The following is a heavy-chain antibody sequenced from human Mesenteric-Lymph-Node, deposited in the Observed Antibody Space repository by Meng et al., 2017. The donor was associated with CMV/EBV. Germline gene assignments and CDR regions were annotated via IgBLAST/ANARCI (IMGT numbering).Heavy chain of an antibody. CDR1: GFTFSDYY. CDR3: VRDALAATGSFDY. V-gene: IGHV3-11*04. CDR2: ISSSGSTI. J-gene: IGHJ4*02. D-gene: IGHD2-15*01. Sequence: GESLKISCAASGFTFSDYYMSWIRQAPGKGLEWVSYISSSGSTIYYADSVKGRFTISRDNAKNSLYLQMNSLRAEDTAVYYCVRDALAATGSFDYWGQGSLVTVSS.